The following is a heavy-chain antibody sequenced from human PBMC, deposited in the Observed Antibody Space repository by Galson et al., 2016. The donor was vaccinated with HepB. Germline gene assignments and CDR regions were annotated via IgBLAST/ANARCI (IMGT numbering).Heavy chain of an antibody. J-gene: IGHJ3*01. Sequence: SLRLSCAASGFSVSSNYMRWVRQAPGKGLEWVSVIYSGGTTYYADSVKGRFTISRDKSKNTLYFQMNSLRAEDTAVYYCARGYDSSGFGAYYLEYWGQGKMVSVSS. V-gene: IGHV3-53*01. D-gene: IGHD3-22*01. CDR1: GFSVSSNY. CDR2: IYSGGTT. CDR3: ARGYDSSGFGAYYLEY.